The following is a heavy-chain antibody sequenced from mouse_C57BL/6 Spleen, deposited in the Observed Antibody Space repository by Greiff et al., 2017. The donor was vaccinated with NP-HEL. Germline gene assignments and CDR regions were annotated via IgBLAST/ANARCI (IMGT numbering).Heavy chain of an antibody. CDR3: ARAGQLRPAWFAY. J-gene: IGHJ3*01. V-gene: IGHV1-26*01. CDR2: INPNNGGT. Sequence: EAQLQQSGPELVKPGASVKISCKASGYTFTDYYMNWVKQSHGKSLEWIGDINPNNGGTSYNQKFKGKATLTVDKSSSTAYMELRSLTSEDSAVYYCARAGQLRPAWFAYLGQGTLVTVSA. CDR1: GYTFTDYY. D-gene: IGHD3-2*02.